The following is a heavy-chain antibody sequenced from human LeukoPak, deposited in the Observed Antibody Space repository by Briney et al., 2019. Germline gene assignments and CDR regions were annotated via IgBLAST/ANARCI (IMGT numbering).Heavy chain of an antibody. CDR2: ITSSDSGG. CDR3: ARDGDTTSKVDY. D-gene: IGHD4-11*01. CDR1: GSTFSNHY. Sequence: GGSLRLSCAASGSTFSNHYMSWIRQAPGKGLEWVSYITSSDSGGFYADSVKGRFTIFRDNAKNSLYLQMNSLRVEDTAVYYCARDGDTTSKVDYLGQGTLVTVSS. J-gene: IGHJ4*02. V-gene: IGHV3-11*01.